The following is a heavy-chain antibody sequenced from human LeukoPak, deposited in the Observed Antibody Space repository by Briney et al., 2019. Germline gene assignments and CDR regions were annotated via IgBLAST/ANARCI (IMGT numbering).Heavy chain of an antibody. CDR2: IYYTGST. CDR3: ASAGNPHYFDF. J-gene: IGHJ4*02. CDR1: GGSIRSYY. Sequence: SETLSLTCTVSGGSIRSYYWSWIRQPPGKGLEWIGNIYYTGSTNYNPSLKSRVAISIDTSTNQFSLTLNSVTAADAAVYYCASAGNPHYFDFWGQGPLVTVSS. V-gene: IGHV4-59*01.